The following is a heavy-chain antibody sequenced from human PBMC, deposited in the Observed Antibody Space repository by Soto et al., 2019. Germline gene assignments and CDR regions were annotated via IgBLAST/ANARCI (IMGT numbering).Heavy chain of an antibody. Sequence: PSETLSLTCTVSGGSISSGGYYWSWIRQHPGKGLEWIGYIYYSGSTYYNPSLKSRVTISVDTSKNQFSLKLSSVTAADTAVYYCARSSIAAPIDYWGQGTLVTVSS. CDR3: ARSSIAAPIDY. CDR2: IYYSGST. CDR1: GGSISSGGYY. V-gene: IGHV4-31*03. D-gene: IGHD6-6*01. J-gene: IGHJ4*02.